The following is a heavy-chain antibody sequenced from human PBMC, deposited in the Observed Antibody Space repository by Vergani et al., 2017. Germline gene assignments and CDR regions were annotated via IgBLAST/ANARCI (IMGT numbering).Heavy chain of an antibody. Sequence: VQLVESGGGVVRPGGSLRLSCAASGFTFSNFGMHWIRQAPGQGLEWLAYIGKDGINTRYRDAVKGRFTVSRDNSKDILYLQMDSLRSEDTALYYCAEYLRDSTDGLADSWGPGTLVIVSS. V-gene: IGHV3-30*02. CDR2: IGKDGINT. D-gene: IGHD2-21*02. CDR1: GFTFSNFG. CDR3: AEYLRDSTDGLADS. J-gene: IGHJ4*02.